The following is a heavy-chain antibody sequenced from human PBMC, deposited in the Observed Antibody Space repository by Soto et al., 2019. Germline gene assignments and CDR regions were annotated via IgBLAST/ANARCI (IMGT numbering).Heavy chain of an antibody. J-gene: IGHJ6*03. V-gene: IGHV3-30*18. CDR3: AKDLNWNDGYMDV. CDR1: GFTFSSYG. Sequence: GGSLRLSCAASGFTFSSYGMHWVRQAPGKGLEWVAVISYDGSNKYYADSVKGRFTISRDNSKNTLYLQMNSLRAEDTAVYYCAKDLNWNDGYMDVWGKGTTVTVS. D-gene: IGHD1-1*01. CDR2: ISYDGSNK.